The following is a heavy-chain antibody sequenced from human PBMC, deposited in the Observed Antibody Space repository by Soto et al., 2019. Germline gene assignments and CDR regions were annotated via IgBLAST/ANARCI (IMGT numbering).Heavy chain of an antibody. CDR1: GGTFSSYT. D-gene: IGHD6-13*01. V-gene: IGHV1-69*08. CDR2: IIPILGIA. J-gene: IGHJ4*02. CDR3: ARDRIAAAGTNDY. Sequence: QVQLVQSGAEVKKPGSSVKVSCKASGGTFSSYTISWVRQAPGQGPEWMGRIIPILGIANYAQKFQGRVTITADKSTSTAYMELSSLRSEDTAVYYCARDRIAAAGTNDYWGQGTLVTVSS.